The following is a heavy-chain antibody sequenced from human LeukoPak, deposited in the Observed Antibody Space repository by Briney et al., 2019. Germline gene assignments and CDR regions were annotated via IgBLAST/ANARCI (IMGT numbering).Heavy chain of an antibody. CDR2: IKQDGSEK. CDR1: GFTFSSYW. CDR3: ARDLGVEYYYGSSGPTFDY. Sequence: SGGSLRLSCAASGFTFSSYWMSWVRQAPGKGLERVANIKQDGSEKYYVDSVKGRFTISRDNAKNSLYLQMNSLRAEDTAVYYCARDLGVEYYYGSSGPTFDYWGQGTLVTVSS. V-gene: IGHV3-7*01. J-gene: IGHJ4*02. D-gene: IGHD3-22*01.